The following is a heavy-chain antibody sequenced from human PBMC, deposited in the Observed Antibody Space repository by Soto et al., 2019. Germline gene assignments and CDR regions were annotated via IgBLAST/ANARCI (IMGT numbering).Heavy chain of an antibody. V-gene: IGHV3-33*01. CDR3: ARSTSDGPGLRLGGMDV. CDR1: GFTFSSYG. J-gene: IGHJ6*02. CDR2: IWYDGSNK. Sequence: QVQLVESGGGVVQPGRSLRLSCAASGFTFSSYGMHWVRQAPGKGLEWVAVIWYDGSNKYYADSVKGRFTISRDNSKNTLYLQMNSLRAEDTAVYYCARSTSDGPGLRLGGMDVWGQGTTVTVSS. D-gene: IGHD3-9*01.